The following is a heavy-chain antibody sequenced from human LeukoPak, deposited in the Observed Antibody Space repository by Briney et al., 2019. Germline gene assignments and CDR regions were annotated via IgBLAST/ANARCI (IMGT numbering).Heavy chain of an antibody. D-gene: IGHD2-2*01. CDR3: ARVGIYCSSTSCYALDFDY. CDR1: GYTFTSYG. V-gene: IGHV1-18*01. Sequence: ASVKVSCKASGYTFTSYGISWVRQAPGQGLEWMGWISAYNGNTNYAQKLQGRVTMTTDASTSTAYMELRSLRSDDTAVYYCARVGIYCSSTSCYALDFDYWGQGTLVTVSS. CDR2: ISAYNGNT. J-gene: IGHJ4*02.